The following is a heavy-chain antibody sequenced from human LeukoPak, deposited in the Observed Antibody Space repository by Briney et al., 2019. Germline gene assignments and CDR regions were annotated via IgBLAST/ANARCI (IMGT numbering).Heavy chain of an antibody. J-gene: IGHJ6*03. D-gene: IGHD3-16*01. Sequence: GGSLRLSCAASGFTVSSNYMSWVRQAPGKGLEWVSVIYSCGSTYYADSVKGRFTISRDNSKNTLYLQMNSLRAEDTAVYYCARVWVSQFPYYYYYMDVWGKGTTVTVSS. CDR3: ARVWVSQFPYYYYYMDV. CDR1: GFTVSSNY. V-gene: IGHV3-66*01. CDR2: IYSCGST.